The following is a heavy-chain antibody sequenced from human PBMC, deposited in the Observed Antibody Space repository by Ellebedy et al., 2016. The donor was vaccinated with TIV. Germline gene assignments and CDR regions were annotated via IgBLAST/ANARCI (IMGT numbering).Heavy chain of an antibody. CDR3: GRDGPDAGPQVDS. V-gene: IGHV3-74*01. CDR2: ITSYGSRT. Sequence: PGGSLRLSCAASGFTFSGFGIHWVRQAPGKGLVWVSRITSYGSRTTYADSVKGRFTISRDAAKNTLYLQMNSLRVEDTAVYYCGRDGPDAGPQVDSWGQGTLVTVSS. J-gene: IGHJ4*02. CDR1: GFTFSGFG. D-gene: IGHD1-14*01.